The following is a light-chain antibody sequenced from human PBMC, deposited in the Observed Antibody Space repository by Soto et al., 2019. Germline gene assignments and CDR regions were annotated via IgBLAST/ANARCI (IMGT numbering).Light chain of an antibody. V-gene: IGKV3-20*01. J-gene: IGKJ5*01. Sequence: IVLTQSPVTLSLSPGERATLSCRASQSVMTYLAWYQQKPGQAPRLLIYDATKRAAGIPDRFSGSGSGTDFSLTIRGLKPEDFAVYYCQQYRMSPNTFGQGTRLEIK. CDR2: DAT. CDR1: QSVMTY. CDR3: QQYRMSPNT.